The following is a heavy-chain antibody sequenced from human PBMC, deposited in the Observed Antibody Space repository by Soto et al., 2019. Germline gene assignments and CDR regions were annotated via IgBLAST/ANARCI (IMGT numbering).Heavy chain of an antibody. CDR2: ISGSGGST. Sequence: GGSLRLSCAASGFTFSSYAMSWVRQAPGKGLEWVSAISGSGGSTYYADSVKGRFTISRDNSKNTLYLQMDSLGAEDTAVYYCAKVGCSSTSCYLYYYYYMDVWGKGTTVTVSS. V-gene: IGHV3-23*01. D-gene: IGHD2-2*01. CDR1: GFTFSSYA. J-gene: IGHJ6*03. CDR3: AKVGCSSTSCYLYYYYYMDV.